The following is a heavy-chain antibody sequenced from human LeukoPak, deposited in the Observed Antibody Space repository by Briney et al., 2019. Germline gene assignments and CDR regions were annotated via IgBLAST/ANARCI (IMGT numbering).Heavy chain of an antibody. CDR3: ARGGWFFDP. J-gene: IGHJ5*02. V-gene: IGHV3-7*05. CDR1: GFTFSSYW. Sequence: RGSLRLSCAASGFTFSSYWMSWVRQAPGKGLEWVANIKQDGSEKYYVASVKSRFTISRDNAKNSLFLQMNNLRAEDTAVYHCARGGWFFDPWGQGTLVTVSS. CDR2: IKQDGSEK. D-gene: IGHD3-10*01.